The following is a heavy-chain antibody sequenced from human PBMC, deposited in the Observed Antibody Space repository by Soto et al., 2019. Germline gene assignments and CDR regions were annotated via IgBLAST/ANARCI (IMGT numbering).Heavy chain of an antibody. CDR3: ARAHQKGPRSYGSGSSGPYGIDV. CDR1: GDTFSSYW. Sequence: PEGSLKIACSASGDTFSSYWMIWVRQAPGKGLEWVANIKQDGSEKYYVDSVKGRFTISRDNAKNSLYLQMNSLRAEDTAVYYCARAHQKGPRSYGSGSSGPYGIDVSGQGGRVNVS. CDR2: IKQDGSEK. D-gene: IGHD3-10*01. J-gene: IGHJ6*02. V-gene: IGHV3-7*01.